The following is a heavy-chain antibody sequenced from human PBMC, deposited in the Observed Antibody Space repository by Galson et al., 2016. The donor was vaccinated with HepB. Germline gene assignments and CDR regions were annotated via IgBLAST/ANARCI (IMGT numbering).Heavy chain of an antibody. D-gene: IGHD5-24*01. V-gene: IGHV3-64D*06. CDR2: LSNNGGST. Sequence: SLRLSCAASGFTFSSYAMHWVRQAPGKGLEYVSALSNNGGSTYYADSVKGRFTISRDSSKDTLYLQMSSLRAEDTAVYYCVRATGSMDVWGQGTTVTVSS. CDR1: GFTFSSYA. J-gene: IGHJ6*02. CDR3: VRATGSMDV.